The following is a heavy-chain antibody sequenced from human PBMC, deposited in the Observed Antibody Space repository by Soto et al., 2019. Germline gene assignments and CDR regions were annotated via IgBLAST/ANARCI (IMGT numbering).Heavy chain of an antibody. CDR1: GYTFTSYG. CDR2: ISAYNGNT. CDR3: ARANVDTAMVPMDV. Sequence: ASVKVSCKASGYTFTSYGTSWVRQAPGQGLEWMGWISAYNGNTNYAQKLQGRVTMTTDTSTSTAYMELRSLRSDDTAVYYCARANVDTAMVPMDVWGQGTTVTVSS. J-gene: IGHJ6*02. D-gene: IGHD5-18*01. V-gene: IGHV1-18*04.